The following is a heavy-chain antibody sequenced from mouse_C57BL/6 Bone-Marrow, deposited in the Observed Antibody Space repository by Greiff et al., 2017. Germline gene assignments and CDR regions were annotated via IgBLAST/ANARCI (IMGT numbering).Heavy chain of an antibody. Sequence: VLLVESGAELVRPGASVKLSCKASGYTFTAYYINWVKQRPGQGLEWIGRIYPGSGNTNYNEKFKGKATLTAEKSSSTAYMQLSSLTSEDSAVYFCARPEGKKLGRACFAYRGQGTLVTVSA. CDR2: IYPGSGNT. CDR1: GYTFTAYY. D-gene: IGHD4-1*01. V-gene: IGHV1-76*01. J-gene: IGHJ3*01. CDR3: ARPEGKKLGRACFAY.